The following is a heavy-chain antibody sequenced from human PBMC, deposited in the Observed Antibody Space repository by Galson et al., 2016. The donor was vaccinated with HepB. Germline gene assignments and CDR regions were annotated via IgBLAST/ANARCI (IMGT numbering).Heavy chain of an antibody. CDR1: GFTFTTFG. Sequence: SLRLSCAASGFTFTTFGFHWARQAPGKGLEWVAFISYDGSDKKYGDSVRGRFAISRDDSGDTVDLHMSSLRGEDTAVYYCARDISMIIGPHDYWGQGTLDTVSS. J-gene: IGHJ4*02. CDR3: ARDISMIIGPHDY. V-gene: IGHV3-33*01. CDR2: ISYDGSDK. D-gene: IGHD3-22*01.